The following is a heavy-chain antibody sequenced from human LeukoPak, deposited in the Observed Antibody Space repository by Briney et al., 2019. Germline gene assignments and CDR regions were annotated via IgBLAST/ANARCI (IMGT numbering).Heavy chain of an antibody. CDR2: ISYDGSNK. D-gene: IGHD3-10*01. V-gene: IGHV3-30*04. CDR3: ACGSGSYLSPDYYYYGMDV. J-gene: IGHJ6*04. CDR1: GFTFSSYA. Sequence: GRSLRLSCAASGFTFSSYAMHWVRQAPGKGLEWVAVISYDGSNKYYADSVKGRFTISRDNSKNTLYLQMNSLRAEDTAVYYCACGSGSYLSPDYYYYGMDVWGKGTTVTVSS.